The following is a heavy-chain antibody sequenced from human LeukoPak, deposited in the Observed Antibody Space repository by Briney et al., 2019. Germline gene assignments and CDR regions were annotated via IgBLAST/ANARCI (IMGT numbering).Heavy chain of an antibody. D-gene: IGHD6-19*01. CDR1: GFTFSTYS. J-gene: IGHJ5*02. CDR2: ISSNSYHI. Sequence: GGSLRLSCAASGFTFSTYSMNWVRQAPGKGLEWVSSISSNSYHIFYADSVKGRFTISRDNSKNTLYLQMNSLRAEDTAVYYCAKELGVAVAGTDWFDPWGQGTLVTVSS. V-gene: IGHV3-21*04. CDR3: AKELGVAVAGTDWFDP.